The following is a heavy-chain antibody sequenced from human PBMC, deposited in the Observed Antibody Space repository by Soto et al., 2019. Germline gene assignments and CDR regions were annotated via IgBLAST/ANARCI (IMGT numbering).Heavy chain of an antibody. CDR1: GFTFGAYT. CDR3: ASDFAYAFNV. Sequence: GGSLRLSCAASGFTFGAYTMNWVRQAPGKGLEWVSYIRTADIMSYADSVMGRFTISRDNAKNSLYLQMNSLRDEDTAVYYCASDFAYAFNVWGQGTMVTVSS. CDR2: IRTADIM. V-gene: IGHV3-48*02. J-gene: IGHJ3*01.